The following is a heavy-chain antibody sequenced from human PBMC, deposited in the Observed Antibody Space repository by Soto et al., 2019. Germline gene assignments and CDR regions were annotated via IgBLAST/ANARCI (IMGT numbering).Heavy chain of an antibody. CDR1: GYTFTSYA. V-gene: IGHV1-3*01. Sequence: GDSVKVSCKASGYTFTSYAMHWVRQAPGQRLEWMGWINAGNGNTKYSQKFQGRVTITRDTSASTAYMELSSLRSEDTAVYYCACPVKYSSGWYFDYWGQGTLVTVSS. J-gene: IGHJ4*02. CDR3: ACPVKYSSGWYFDY. CDR2: INAGNGNT. D-gene: IGHD6-19*01.